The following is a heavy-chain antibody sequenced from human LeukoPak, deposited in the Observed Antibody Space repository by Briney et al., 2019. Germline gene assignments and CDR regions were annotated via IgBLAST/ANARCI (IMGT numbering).Heavy chain of an antibody. V-gene: IGHV3-48*03. D-gene: IGHD3-10*01. J-gene: IGHJ4*02. CDR2: ITSSGSTI. CDR3: ARSPYASGTYVFDY. CDR1: GFTFSSYE. Sequence: GGSLRLSCAASGFTFSSYEMNWVRQAPGKGLEWVSYITSSGSTIYNADSVEGRFTVSRDNARNSLYLQMNSLRAKDTAVYYCARSPYASGTYVFDYWGQGTLVTVSS.